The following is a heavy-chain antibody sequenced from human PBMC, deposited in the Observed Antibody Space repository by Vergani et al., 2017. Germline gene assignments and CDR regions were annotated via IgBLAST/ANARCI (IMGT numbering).Heavy chain of an antibody. D-gene: IGHD2-2*01. Sequence: QVQLQESGPGLVKPSQTLSLTCTVSGGSISSGGYYWSWIRQHPGKGLEWIGYIYYSGSTYYNPSLKSRVTISVDTSKNQFSLKLSSVTAADTAVYYCARHPSMPEVENSWFDPWGQGTLVTVSS. CDR2: IYYSGST. V-gene: IGHV4-31*03. CDR1: GGSISSGGYY. J-gene: IGHJ5*02. CDR3: ARHPSMPEVENSWFDP.